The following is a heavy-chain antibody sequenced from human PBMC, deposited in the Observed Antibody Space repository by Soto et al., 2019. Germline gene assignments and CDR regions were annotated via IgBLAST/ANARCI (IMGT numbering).Heavy chain of an antibody. J-gene: IGHJ4*02. V-gene: IGHV3-30-3*01. CDR1: GFTFSSYE. CDR2: ISYDGSNN. Sequence: VQLVESGGGLVQPGGSLRLSCAASGFTFSSYEVNWVRQAPGKGLEWVALISYDGSNNYYADSVKGRFTISRDNSKNTLYLQMTSLRAGDTAVYFCARGSQYYYDGSGPLDCWGQGTLVTVSS. CDR3: ARGSQYYYDGSGPLDC. D-gene: IGHD3-22*01.